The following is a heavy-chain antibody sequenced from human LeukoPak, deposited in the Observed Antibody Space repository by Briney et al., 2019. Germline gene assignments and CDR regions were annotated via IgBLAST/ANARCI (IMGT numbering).Heavy chain of an antibody. CDR1: GGSISSSSYY. V-gene: IGHV4-39*07. Sequence: SETLSLTCTVSGGSISSSSYYWGWIRQPPGKGLEWIGSIYYSGSTYYNPSLKSRVTISVDTSKNQFSLKLNSVTAADTAVYYCARVSWFPGTSYYFMDVWGKGTTVTVSS. CDR3: ARVSWFPGTSYYFMDV. J-gene: IGHJ6*03. D-gene: IGHD1-1*01. CDR2: IYYSGST.